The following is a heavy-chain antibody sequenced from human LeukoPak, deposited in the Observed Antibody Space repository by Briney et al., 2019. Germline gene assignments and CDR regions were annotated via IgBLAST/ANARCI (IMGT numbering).Heavy chain of an antibody. CDR1: GGSLSGYS. J-gene: IGHJ4*02. Sequence: SETLSLTCAVYGGSLSGYSWSWIRQTPGKGLEWIGEIIHSGGTHYNPSLESRVTMSVDTSKNQFSLKLSSVTAADTAVYYCARDPHWGSFDYWGQGTLVTVSS. CDR2: IIHSGGT. D-gene: IGHD7-27*01. V-gene: IGHV4-34*12. CDR3: ARDPHWGSFDY.